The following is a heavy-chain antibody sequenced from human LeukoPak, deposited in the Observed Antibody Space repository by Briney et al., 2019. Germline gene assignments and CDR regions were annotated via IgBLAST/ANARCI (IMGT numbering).Heavy chain of an antibody. Sequence: GGSLRLSRAASGFTFSSYAMSWVRQAPGKGLEWVAVISYDGSNKYYADSVKGRFTISRDNSKNTLYLQMNSLRAEDTAVYYCARDGVTMVRGVRILDYYHYYMDVWGKGTTVTISS. CDR1: GFTFSSYA. V-gene: IGHV3-30*03. D-gene: IGHD3-10*01. CDR2: ISYDGSNK. CDR3: ARDGVTMVRGVRILDYYHYYMDV. J-gene: IGHJ6*03.